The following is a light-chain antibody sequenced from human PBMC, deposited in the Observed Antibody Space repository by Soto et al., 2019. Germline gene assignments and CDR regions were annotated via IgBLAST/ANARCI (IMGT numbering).Light chain of an antibody. V-gene: IGLV2-23*02. CDR3: ASWTGISTFYI. J-gene: IGLJ1*01. CDR1: SSDVGSYNL. Sequence: QSALTQPASVSGSPGQSITISCTGTSSDVGSYNLVSWYQQHPGKAPKLMIYEVSKRPSGVSNRFSGSKSGNTASLTISGLMPGEEAYYSGASWTGISTFYIFGAGKKLPVL. CDR2: EVS.